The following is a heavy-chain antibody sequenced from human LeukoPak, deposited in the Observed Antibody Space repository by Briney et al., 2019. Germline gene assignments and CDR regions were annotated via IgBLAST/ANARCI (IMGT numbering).Heavy chain of an antibody. J-gene: IGHJ4*02. CDR1: GYTFTSYG. Sequence: ASVKVSCMASGYTFTSYGISWVRQAPGQGLEWMGWISAYNGNTNYAQKLQGRVTMTTDTSTSTAYMELRSLRSDDTAVYYCARDCAYCSGGSCYSGPIDYWGQGTLVTVSS. CDR3: ARDCAYCSGGSCYSGPIDY. D-gene: IGHD2-15*01. CDR2: ISAYNGNT. V-gene: IGHV1-18*01.